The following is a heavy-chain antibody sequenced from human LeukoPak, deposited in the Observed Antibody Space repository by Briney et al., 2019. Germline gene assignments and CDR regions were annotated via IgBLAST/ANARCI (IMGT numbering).Heavy chain of an antibody. CDR1: GFTFSSYA. CDR2: ISGSGGST. Sequence: GGSLRLSCAASGFTFSSYAMSWVRQAPGKGLEWVSAISGSGGSTYYADSVKGRFTISRDNSKNTLYLQMNGLRAEDTAVYYCAKMVTMVRGVVSFDYWGQGTLVTVSS. V-gene: IGHV3-23*01. J-gene: IGHJ4*02. D-gene: IGHD3-10*01. CDR3: AKMVTMVRGVVSFDY.